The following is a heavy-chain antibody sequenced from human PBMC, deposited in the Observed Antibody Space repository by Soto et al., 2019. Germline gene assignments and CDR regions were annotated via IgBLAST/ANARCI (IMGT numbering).Heavy chain of an antibody. CDR2: INPNGGST. J-gene: IGHJ6*02. CDR3: ARDGWFSALRSPFGLDV. CDR1: GYTFSNYY. V-gene: IGHV1-46*01. D-gene: IGHD3-3*01. Sequence: QVQLVQSVAEVKKPGASVTVSCKATGYTFSNYYIHWVRQAPGQGLDWMGIINPNGGSTTYAQKFQGIVTITMDTSTNTVYMELSSLTSEDTALYYCARDGWFSALRSPFGLDVWGQGTTVTVSS.